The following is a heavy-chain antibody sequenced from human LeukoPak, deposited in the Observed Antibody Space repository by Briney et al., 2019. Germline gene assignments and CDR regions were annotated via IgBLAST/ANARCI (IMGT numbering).Heavy chain of an antibody. CDR1: GYSISSGYY. Sequence: SETLSLTCTVSGYSISSGYYWGWIRQPPGKGLEWIGSIYHSGSTYYNPSLKSRVTISVDTSKNQFSLKLSSVTAADTAVYYCARDEYYYGSGSYYPLDYWGQGTLVTVSS. D-gene: IGHD3-10*01. J-gene: IGHJ4*02. CDR2: IYHSGST. CDR3: ARDEYYYGSGSYYPLDY. V-gene: IGHV4-38-2*02.